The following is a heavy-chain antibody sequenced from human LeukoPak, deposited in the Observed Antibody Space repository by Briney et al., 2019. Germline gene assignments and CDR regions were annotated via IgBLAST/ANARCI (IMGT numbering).Heavy chain of an antibody. Sequence: PSETLSLTCAVYSGSFSGYYWNWIRQPPGKGLEWIGEVNHSGSTNYNPSLKSRVTISVDTSKNQFSLKLSSVTAADTAVYYCARAHYYGSGSYYYMDVWGKGTTVTVS. V-gene: IGHV4-34*01. CDR2: VNHSGST. D-gene: IGHD3-10*01. CDR3: ARAHYYGSGSYYYMDV. CDR1: SGSFSGYY. J-gene: IGHJ6*03.